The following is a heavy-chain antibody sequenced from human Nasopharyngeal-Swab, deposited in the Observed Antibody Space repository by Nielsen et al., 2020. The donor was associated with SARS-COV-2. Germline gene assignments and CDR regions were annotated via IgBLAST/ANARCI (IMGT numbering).Heavy chain of an antibody. J-gene: IGHJ4*02. V-gene: IGHV3-30*03. CDR2: IAHDASNE. Sequence: REAPGKGLEWVAFIAHDASNEYYGDSVKGRFSISRDSSKNTLYLQMDSLRGEDTAVYYCARDAPAHYGAFYWGRGTLVTVSS. D-gene: IGHD4-17*01. CDR3: ARDAPAHYGAFY.